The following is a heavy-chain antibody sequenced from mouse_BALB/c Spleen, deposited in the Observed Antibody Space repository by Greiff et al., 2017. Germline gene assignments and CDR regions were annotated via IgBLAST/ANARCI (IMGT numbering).Heavy chain of an antibody. Sequence: EVKLQESGPELGKPGASVKISCKASGYSFTGYNMYWVKQSHRKSLEWIGYIDPYNGGTSYNQKSKGKATLTVDKSSSTAYMHLNSLTSEDSAIYYCARGGNYYGSSYEFAYWGQGTLVTVSA. D-gene: IGHD1-1*01. CDR3: ARGGNYYGSSYEFAY. CDR2: IDPYNGGT. CDR1: GYSFTGYN. J-gene: IGHJ3*01. V-gene: IGHV1S135*01.